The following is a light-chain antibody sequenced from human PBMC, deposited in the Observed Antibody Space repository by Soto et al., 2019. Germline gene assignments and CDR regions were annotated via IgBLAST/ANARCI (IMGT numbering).Light chain of an antibody. CDR1: QSISSW. V-gene: IGKV1-5*03. CDR3: QQYSYFAT. Sequence: DIQMPQSPSTLPASVGERVTITCRASQSISSWLTWYQQKSGQAPKLLTYKAPIVESGVPSRFSGSGSGTEFTLTISSLQPDDSATYYCQQYSYFATFGQGTRVEVK. CDR2: KAP. J-gene: IGKJ1*01.